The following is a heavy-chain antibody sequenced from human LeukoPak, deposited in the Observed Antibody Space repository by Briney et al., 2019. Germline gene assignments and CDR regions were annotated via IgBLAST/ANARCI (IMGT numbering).Heavy chain of an antibody. CDR3: ASEYYYDTSGYYSLAY. D-gene: IGHD3-22*01. Sequence: PSETLSLTCTVSGGSISSSSYYWGWIRQPPGKGLEWIGSIYYSGSTYYNPSLKSRVTISVDTSKNLFSLKLSSVTAADTAVYYCASEYYYDTSGYYSLAYWGQGTLVTVSS. CDR2: IYYSGST. J-gene: IGHJ4*02. CDR1: GGSISSSSYY. V-gene: IGHV4-39*07.